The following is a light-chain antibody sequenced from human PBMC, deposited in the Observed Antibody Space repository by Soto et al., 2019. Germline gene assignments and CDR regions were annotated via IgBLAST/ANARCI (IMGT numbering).Light chain of an antibody. CDR3: AVWDDSLNAVV. CDR1: SSNIGSNT. CDR2: SNN. V-gene: IGLV1-44*01. J-gene: IGLJ2*01. Sequence: QSVLTQPPSASGTPGQRVTISCSGSSSNIGSNTVNWYQQLPGTAPKLLIYSNNQRPSGVPDRFSGSKSGTSASLAISGLQSEDEADYYCAVWDDSLNAVVFGGGTSSPS.